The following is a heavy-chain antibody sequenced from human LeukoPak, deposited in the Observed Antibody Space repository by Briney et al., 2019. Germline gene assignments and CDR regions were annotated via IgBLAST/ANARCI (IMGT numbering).Heavy chain of an antibody. CDR1: GYNFNAYY. J-gene: IGHJ4*02. D-gene: IGHD3-3*01. CDR3: ARGEWLVLGHH. CDR2: INPNSGGT. Sequence: GASVKVSCKASGYNFNAYYMHWVRQAPGQGPEWMGWINPNSGGTNYAQKFQGRVTLTRDTSINTVYMEVNRLTSDDTVVYYCARGEWLVLGHHWGQGTPVTVSS. V-gene: IGHV1-2*02.